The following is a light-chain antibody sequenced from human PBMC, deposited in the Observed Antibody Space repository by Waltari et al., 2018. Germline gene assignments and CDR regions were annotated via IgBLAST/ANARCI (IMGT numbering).Light chain of an antibody. CDR3: MHTLQTPVT. J-gene: IGKJ5*01. V-gene: IGKV2-28*01. CDR2: LGS. CDR1: QSLLHSDGYNY. Sequence: DIVMTQSPFSLPVTPGEPASISCRSSQSLLHSDGYNYFNWYLQKPGQSPQPLIYLGSTRAPGVPDRFSGSGSGTDFTLRISRVEAEDVGVYYCMHTLQTPVTFGQGTRLDIK.